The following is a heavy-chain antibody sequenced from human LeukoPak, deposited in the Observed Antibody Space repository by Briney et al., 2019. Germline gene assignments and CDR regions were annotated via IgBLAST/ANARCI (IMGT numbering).Heavy chain of an antibody. CDR2: IYYSGST. Sequence: PSETLSLTCTVSGGSISSSSYYWGWIRQPPGKGLEWIGSIYYSGSTYYNPSLKSRVTISVDTSKNQFSLKLSSVTAADTAVYYCASPGDPYPYWGQGTLVTVSS. CDR1: GGSISSSSYY. V-gene: IGHV4-39*01. J-gene: IGHJ4*02. D-gene: IGHD1-26*01. CDR3: ASPGDPYPY.